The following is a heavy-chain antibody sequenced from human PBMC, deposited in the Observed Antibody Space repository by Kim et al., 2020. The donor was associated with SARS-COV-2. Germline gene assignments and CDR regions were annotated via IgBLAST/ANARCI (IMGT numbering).Heavy chain of an antibody. D-gene: IGHD4-17*01. Sequence: GGSLRLSCAVSGFTVSSNYMSWVRQGPGKGLEWVAVIYGDGSAYYAASVMDRFTISRGNYTNTLHLQKINMRAEETAAYYYATRVDTGRTTVVGAFDV. CDR2: IYGDGSA. CDR3: ATRVDTGRTTVVGAFDV. V-gene: IGHV3-53*01. J-gene: IGHJ3*01. CDR1: GFTVSSNY.